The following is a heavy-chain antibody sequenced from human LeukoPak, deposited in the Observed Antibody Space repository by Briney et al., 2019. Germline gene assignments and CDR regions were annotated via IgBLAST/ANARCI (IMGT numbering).Heavy chain of an antibody. CDR3: ARDLRGNSN. CDR1: GFTVSSNY. Sequence: GGSLRLSCAASGFTVSSNYMTWVRQAPGKGLEWVSLIYSGGGTYYADSVKGRFTISRDNSKNTLYLQMNSLRAEDTAVYYCARDLRGNSNWGQGTLVTVSS. V-gene: IGHV3-53*01. D-gene: IGHD4-23*01. CDR2: IYSGGGT. J-gene: IGHJ4*02.